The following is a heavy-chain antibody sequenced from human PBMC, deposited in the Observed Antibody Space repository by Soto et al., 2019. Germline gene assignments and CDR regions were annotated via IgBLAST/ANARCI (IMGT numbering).Heavy chain of an antibody. J-gene: IGHJ6*02. CDR3: ARREVTTVDRDYYGMDV. CDR2: IYPGDSDT. CDR1: GYSFTSYW. V-gene: IGHV5-51*01. Sequence: GESLKISCKGSGYSFTSYWIGWVRQMPGKGLEWMGIIYPGDSDTRYSPSFQGQVTISADKSISTAYLQWSSLKASDTAMYYCARREVTTVDRDYYGMDVWGQGTTVTVSS. D-gene: IGHD4-17*01.